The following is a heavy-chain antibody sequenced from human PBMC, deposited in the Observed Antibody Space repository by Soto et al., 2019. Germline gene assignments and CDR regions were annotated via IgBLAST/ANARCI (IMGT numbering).Heavy chain of an antibody. V-gene: IGHV1-18*01. CDR2: IRAYNGNT. CDR3: ARDRRDLYGDYVDWYFDL. CDR1: GYTFTSYG. Sequence: QVQLVQSGSEVKKPGASVKVSCKASGYTFTSYGISWLRQAPVQGLEWMGWIRAYNGNTICAQKLQGRVTMTKDTSSTNAYMELRSARSDDTAVYYCARDRRDLYGDYVDWYFDLWGRGTLVTVSS. D-gene: IGHD4-17*01. J-gene: IGHJ2*01.